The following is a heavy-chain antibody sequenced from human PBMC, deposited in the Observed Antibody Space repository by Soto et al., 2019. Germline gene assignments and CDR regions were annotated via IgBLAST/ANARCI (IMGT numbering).Heavy chain of an antibody. V-gene: IGHV1-69*02. Sequence: GASGKVSCKASGGTFGSYTISWVRQTPGQGLEWMGRIIPILGIANYAQKFQGRVTITADKSTSTAYMELSSLRSEDTAVYYCARWSGDFWSGYSPGYYYYMDVWGKGTTVTVSS. D-gene: IGHD3-3*01. CDR1: GGTFGSYT. CDR2: IIPILGIA. J-gene: IGHJ6*03. CDR3: ARWSGDFWSGYSPGYYYYMDV.